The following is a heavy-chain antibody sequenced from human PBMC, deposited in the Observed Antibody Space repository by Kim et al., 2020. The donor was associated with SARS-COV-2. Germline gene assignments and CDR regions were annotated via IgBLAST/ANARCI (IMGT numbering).Heavy chain of an antibody. V-gene: IGHV3-21*01. CDR3: ARVPPGYYDNSDPG. CDR2: ISSSSDYT. D-gene: IGHD3-22*01. CDR1: GFTFSTYS. J-gene: IGHJ4*02. Sequence: GGSLRLSCAASGFTFSTYSMNWVRQAPGRGLEWVSSISSSSDYTYYADSVKGRFTISRDNAENSLYLQMNSLRAEDTAVYYCARVPPGYYDNSDPGRGQGTLVTVSS.